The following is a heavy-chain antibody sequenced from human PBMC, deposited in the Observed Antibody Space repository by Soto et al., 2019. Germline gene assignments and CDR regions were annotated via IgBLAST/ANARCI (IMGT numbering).Heavy chain of an antibody. V-gene: IGHV3-30-3*01. CDR3: ARDPMREGELCYFDY. J-gene: IGHJ4*02. CDR1: VFTFISYS. Sequence: VVSLILSCSSSVFTFISYSIHLFLQAPVKGLEWVSVISYDGINKYYADSVKGRFTISRDNSKNTLYMQMNSLRAEDTAVYYCARDPMREGELCYFDYWGEGIVVTGSS. CDR2: ISYDGINK. D-gene: IGHD1-26*01.